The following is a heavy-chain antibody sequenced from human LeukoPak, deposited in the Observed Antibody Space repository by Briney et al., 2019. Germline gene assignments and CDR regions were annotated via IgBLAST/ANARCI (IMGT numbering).Heavy chain of an antibody. CDR2: IYSGGST. D-gene: IGHD5-12*01. CDR3: ARMVGGYLRGWFDP. V-gene: IGHV3-53*01. J-gene: IGHJ5*02. CDR1: GFTVSSNY. Sequence: PGGSLRLSCAASGFTVSSNYMNWVRQAPGKGLEWVSVIYSGGSTYYADSVKGRFTISRDNAKNSLYLQMNSLRAEDTAVYYCARMVGGYLRGWFDPWGQGTLVTVSS.